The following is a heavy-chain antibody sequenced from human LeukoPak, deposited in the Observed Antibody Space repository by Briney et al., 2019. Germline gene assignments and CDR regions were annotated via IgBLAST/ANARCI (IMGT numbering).Heavy chain of an antibody. Sequence: PSETLSLTRTVSGGSISSYYWSWIRQPPGKGLEWIGYIYYSGSTNYNPSLKSRVTISVDTSKNQFSLKLSSVTAADTAVYYCARVVTIFGVGRYYYYYYMDVWGKGTTVTVSS. CDR1: GGSISSYY. V-gene: IGHV4-59*01. D-gene: IGHD3-3*01. CDR3: ARVVTIFGVGRYYYYYYMDV. CDR2: IYYSGST. J-gene: IGHJ6*03.